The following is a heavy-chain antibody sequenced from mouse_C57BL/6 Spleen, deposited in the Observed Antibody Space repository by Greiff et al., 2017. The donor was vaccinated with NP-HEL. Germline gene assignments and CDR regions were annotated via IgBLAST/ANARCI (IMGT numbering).Heavy chain of an antibody. CDR2: IDPVGGDT. Sequence: EVMLVESGAELVRPGASVKLSCTASGFNIKDYYMHWVKQRPEQGLEWIGRIDPVGGDTEYAPKFQGKATMTADTSSNTAYLQLSTLTSEDAAVYYFTPYGNEPFDYWGQGTTLTVSS. J-gene: IGHJ2*01. CDR3: TPYGNEPFDY. D-gene: IGHD2-10*02. CDR1: GFNIKDYY. V-gene: IGHV14-1*01.